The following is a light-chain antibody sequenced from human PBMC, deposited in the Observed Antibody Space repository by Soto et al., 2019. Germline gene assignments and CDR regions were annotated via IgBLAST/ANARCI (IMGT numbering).Light chain of an antibody. CDR2: AAS. V-gene: IGKV1-6*01. CDR3: LQDYSYPRT. CDR1: QSIRND. Sequence: AIQMTQSPSSLSSSVGDRVTLTCRASQSIRNDLGWYQQKPGKAPKLLIYAASRLQSGVPARFSGRGSGTDFTLTISSLEPEDFAAYYCLQDYSYPRTFGQGTKVEFK. J-gene: IGKJ1*01.